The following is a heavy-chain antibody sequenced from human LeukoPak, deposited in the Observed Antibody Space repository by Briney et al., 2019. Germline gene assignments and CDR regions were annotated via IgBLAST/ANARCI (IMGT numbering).Heavy chain of an antibody. J-gene: IGHJ5*02. V-gene: IGHV1-3*01. Sequence: GASVKVSCKASGYTFSHYGVQWVRQAPGQTPEWMGWINAGTGDGKYSQKFQDRLTMTSDTSATTLYMELNSLRSEDTAVYYCARGVARGLWWITPRGFGPWGQGTLVTVSS. D-gene: IGHD2-21*01. CDR2: INAGTGDG. CDR1: GYTFSHYG. CDR3: ARGVARGLWWITPRGFGP.